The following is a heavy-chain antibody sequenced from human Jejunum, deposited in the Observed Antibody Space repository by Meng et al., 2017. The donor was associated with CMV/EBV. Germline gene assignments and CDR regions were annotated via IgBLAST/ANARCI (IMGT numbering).Heavy chain of an antibody. V-gene: IGHV3-21*01. Sequence: LSCAGSGFIFSTHIMEWVRQAPGKGLEWVSSISASGTYMYYADSVKGRFTISRDNARNSLYLQMNSLRAEDTAVYYCAKYYGGNTDYCWGQGTLVTVSS. CDR2: ISASGTYM. J-gene: IGHJ4*02. D-gene: IGHD4-23*01. CDR1: GFIFSTHI. CDR3: AKYYGGNTDYC.